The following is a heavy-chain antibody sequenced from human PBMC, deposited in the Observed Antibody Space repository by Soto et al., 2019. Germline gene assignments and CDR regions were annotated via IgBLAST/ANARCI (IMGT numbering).Heavy chain of an antibody. J-gene: IGHJ6*02. CDR1: GGTFSSYA. Sequence: SVKVSCKASGGTFSSYAISWVRQAPGQGLEWMGGIIPIFGTANYAQKFQGRVTITADESTSTAYMELSSLRSEDTAVYYCARVSVVPAAIGNYYYYYGMDVWGQGTTVTVSS. V-gene: IGHV1-69*13. CDR2: IIPIFGTA. D-gene: IGHD2-2*02. CDR3: ARVSVVPAAIGNYYYYYGMDV.